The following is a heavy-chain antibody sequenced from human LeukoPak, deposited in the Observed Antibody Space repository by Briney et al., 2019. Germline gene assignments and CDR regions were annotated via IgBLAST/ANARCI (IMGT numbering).Heavy chain of an antibody. CDR2: IYYSGST. CDR3: ASWSDGGLADY. D-gene: IGHD4-23*01. V-gene: IGHV4-59*08. CDR1: GGSISSYY. J-gene: IGHJ4*02. Sequence: SEALSLTCTVSGGSISSYYWSWIRQPPGKGLEWIGYIYYSGSTNYNPSLKSRVTISVDTSKNQFSLKLSSVTAADTAVYYCASWSDGGLADYWGQGTLVTVSS.